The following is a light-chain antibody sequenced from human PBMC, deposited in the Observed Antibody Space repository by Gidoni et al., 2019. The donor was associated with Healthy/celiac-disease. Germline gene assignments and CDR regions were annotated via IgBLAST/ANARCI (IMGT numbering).Light chain of an antibody. CDR2: GSS. J-gene: IGKJ1*01. Sequence: EIELTQSPGTLSLPPGESATLSCRASQSVGSSYLAWYQQKPGQAPRLLIYGSSSSATGIPDCFSGSGSGTAFTLPISRLEPDAFAVYSCQQSDSSPRTFGQGTTVEIK. CDR1: QSVGSSY. V-gene: IGKV3-20*01. CDR3: QQSDSSPRT.